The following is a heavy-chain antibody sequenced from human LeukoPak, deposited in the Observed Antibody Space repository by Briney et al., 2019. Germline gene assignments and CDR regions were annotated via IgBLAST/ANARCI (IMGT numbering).Heavy chain of an antibody. CDR1: AGSISSSSYF. CDR3: ARQYDYGDYNAFDI. J-gene: IGHJ3*02. CDR2: VYYSGST. D-gene: IGHD4-17*01. Sequence: SETLSLTCTVSAGSISSSSYFWGWIRQPPGKGLEWIGTVYYSGSTYYTPSLKSRITISVDTSKNQFSLKLSSVTAADTAVYYCARQYDYGDYNAFDIWGQGTMVTVSS. V-gene: IGHV4-39*01.